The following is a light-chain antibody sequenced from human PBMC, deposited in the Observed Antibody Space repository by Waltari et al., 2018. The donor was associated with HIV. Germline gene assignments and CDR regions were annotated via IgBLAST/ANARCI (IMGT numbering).Light chain of an antibody. CDR2: EFN. CDR1: STEINDHNY. V-gene: IGLV2-8*01. Sequence: QSALTQPPSAHGSPGQSVTISCTGSSTEINDHNYVSSYQHHPGKAPKLLISEFNKRPSGVPYRFFGSKSGHTASLNVPGFQSDDEADYYCSSYGAGNNLHFGGGTKMTVL. J-gene: IGLJ2*01. CDR3: SSYGAGNNLH.